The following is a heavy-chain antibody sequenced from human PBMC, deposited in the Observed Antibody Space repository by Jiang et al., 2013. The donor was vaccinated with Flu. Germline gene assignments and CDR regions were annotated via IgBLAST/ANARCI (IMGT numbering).Heavy chain of an antibody. CDR1: GGSISSHY. CDR3: ARQGYCNRTSCYDY. J-gene: IGHJ4*02. CDR2: ISYSGFT. D-gene: IGHD2-2*01. V-gene: IGHV4-59*08. Sequence: VKPSETLSLTCTVSGGSISSHYWSWIRQPPGKGLEWIGYISYSGFTNYIPSLKSRITIAVDTSKNQFSLRLSSVTAADTAVYYCARQGYCNRTSCYDYWGQGTLVTVSS.